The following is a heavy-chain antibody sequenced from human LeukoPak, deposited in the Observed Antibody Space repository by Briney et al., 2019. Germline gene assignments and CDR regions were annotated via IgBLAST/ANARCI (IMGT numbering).Heavy chain of an antibody. CDR3: AREGAVAGDGDFDY. Sequence: PGGSLRLSCAASGFTFSSFTMNWVRQAPGKGLEWVSSISSSDTYIYYADSVKGRFTISRDNAKNSLSLQMNSLRAEDTAVYYCAREGAVAGDGDFDYWGQGTLVTVSS. D-gene: IGHD6-19*01. V-gene: IGHV3-21*04. CDR1: GFTFSSFT. CDR2: ISSSDTYI. J-gene: IGHJ4*02.